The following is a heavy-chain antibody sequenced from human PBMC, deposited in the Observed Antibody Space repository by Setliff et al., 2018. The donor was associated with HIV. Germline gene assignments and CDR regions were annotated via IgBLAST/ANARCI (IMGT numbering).Heavy chain of an antibody. CDR3: ARGEVRDGFTIISALDI. J-gene: IGHJ3*02. Sequence: SETLSLTCTVSGGSRSSGDYYWTWIRQPPGKGLEWIGYIHYSGITYYNPSLKSRPTISLDTSKNQFSLKLSSLTAADTAVYYCARGEVRDGFTIISALDIWGQGTMVTVS. CDR2: IHYSGIT. D-gene: IGHD1-1*01. V-gene: IGHV4-30-4*08. CDR1: GGSRSSGDYY.